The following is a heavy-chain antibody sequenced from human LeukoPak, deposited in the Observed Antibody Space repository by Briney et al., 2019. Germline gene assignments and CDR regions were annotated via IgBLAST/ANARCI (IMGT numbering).Heavy chain of an antibody. CDR3: ARAKGYNYHFDY. J-gene: IGHJ4*02. Sequence: KSSETLSLTCTVSGGSISPYYWSWIRRPPGKGLEWIGYIYYSGSTNYNPSLNSRVTISVDTSKNQFSLKLSSVTAADTAVYYCARAKGYNYHFDYWGQGTLVTVSS. V-gene: IGHV4-59*01. D-gene: IGHD5-18*01. CDR2: IYYSGST. CDR1: GGSISPYY.